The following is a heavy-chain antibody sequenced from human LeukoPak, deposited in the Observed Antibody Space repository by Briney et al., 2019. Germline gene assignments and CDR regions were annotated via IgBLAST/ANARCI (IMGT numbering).Heavy chain of an antibody. CDR2: IYTSAST. J-gene: IGHJ3*02. Sequence: TSETLSLTCTVSGGSMRGYYWSWIRQSAGKGLEWIGRIYTSASTNYSPYLKSRVTMSVDTSKNQFSLKLSSVTAADTAVYYCARRDDTGDAFDIWGQGTMVTVSS. CDR1: GGSMRGYY. D-gene: IGHD1-14*01. V-gene: IGHV4-4*07. CDR3: ARRDDTGDAFDI.